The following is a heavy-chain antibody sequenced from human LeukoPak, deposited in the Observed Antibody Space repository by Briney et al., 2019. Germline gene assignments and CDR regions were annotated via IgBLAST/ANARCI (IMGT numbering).Heavy chain of an antibody. Sequence: GGSLRLSCAASGFTFSSYAMHWVRQAPGKGLEWVAVISYDGSNKYYADSVKGRFTISRDNSKNTLYLQMNSLRAEDTAVYYCARDPGDGNFDYWGQGTLVTVSS. D-gene: IGHD3-10*01. CDR1: GFTFSSYA. CDR2: ISYDGSNK. V-gene: IGHV3-30-3*01. J-gene: IGHJ4*02. CDR3: ARDPGDGNFDY.